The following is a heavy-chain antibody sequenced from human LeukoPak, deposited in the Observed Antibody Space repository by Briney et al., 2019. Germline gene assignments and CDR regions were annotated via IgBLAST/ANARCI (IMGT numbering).Heavy chain of an antibody. Sequence: GGSLRLSCAASGFTVSTNYMNWVRQAPGKGLEWVSVVYMGGMTYYADSVKGRFTISRDITKNTIYLQMNNLRAEDTAVYYCARGLLRDGYTYSYSFDYWGQGALVTVSS. CDR3: ARGLLRDGYTYSYSFDY. V-gene: IGHV3-66*01. CDR2: VYMGGMT. J-gene: IGHJ4*02. CDR1: GFTVSTNY. D-gene: IGHD5-18*01.